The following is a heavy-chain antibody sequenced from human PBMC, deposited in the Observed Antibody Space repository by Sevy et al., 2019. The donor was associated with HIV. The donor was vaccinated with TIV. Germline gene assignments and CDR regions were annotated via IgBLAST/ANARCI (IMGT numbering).Heavy chain of an antibody. CDR1: GGSISSYY. V-gene: IGHV4-59*01. CDR3: ARALNGYSSSWYELYWFDP. D-gene: IGHD6-13*01. Sequence: SETLSLTCTVSGGSISSYYWSWIRQPPGKGLEWIGYIYYSGSTNYNPSLKSRVTISVDTSKNQFSLKLSSVTAVDTAVYYCARALNGYSSSWYELYWFDPWGQGTLVTVSS. J-gene: IGHJ5*02. CDR2: IYYSGST.